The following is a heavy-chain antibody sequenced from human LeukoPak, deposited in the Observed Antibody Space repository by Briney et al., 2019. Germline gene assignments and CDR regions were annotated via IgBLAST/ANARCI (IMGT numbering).Heavy chain of an antibody. CDR3: AKERGLFVGFDY. CDR1: GFSFSTYG. D-gene: IGHD2-21*01. CDR2: IWSNGNNK. V-gene: IGHV3-33*06. Sequence: GGSLRLPCAASGFSFSTYGMHWVRQAPGKGLEWGAGIWSNGNNKYYVESVKGRFTISRDNSKNTLYLQLNSLRAEETAVYFCAKERGLFVGFDYWGQGILVTVSS. J-gene: IGHJ4*02.